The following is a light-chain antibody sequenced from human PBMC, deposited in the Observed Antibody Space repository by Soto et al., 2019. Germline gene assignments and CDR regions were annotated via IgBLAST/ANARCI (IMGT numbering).Light chain of an antibody. V-gene: IGLV2-14*01. CDR3: NSHTSSSNHHYV. CDR2: DVS. J-gene: IGLJ1*01. Sequence: QSALTQPASVSGSPGQSITISCTGTSSDVGGYNYVSWYQQHPGKAPKLMIYDVSNRPSGVSNRFSGSKSSNTASLTISGLQAEDEADYYCNSHTSSSNHHYVFGTGTKLTVL. CDR1: SSDVGGYNY.